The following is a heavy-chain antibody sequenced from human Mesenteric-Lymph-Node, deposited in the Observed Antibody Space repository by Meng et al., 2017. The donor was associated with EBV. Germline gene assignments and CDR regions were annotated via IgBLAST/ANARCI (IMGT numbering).Heavy chain of an antibody. D-gene: IGHD3-10*01. CDR1: GGPISDTQTY. Sequence: QEESGPGLVNPSEPLSPPCTVAGGPISDTQTYWGWIRQSPGKGLEWVATVYYSGSTYYNPSLKSRVTISVDTSKNQFSLKVRSVTAADTAVYYCARDVYYKSGSRLDYWGQGILVTVSS. CDR2: VYYSGST. J-gene: IGHJ4*02. V-gene: IGHV4-39*07. CDR3: ARDVYYKSGSRLDY.